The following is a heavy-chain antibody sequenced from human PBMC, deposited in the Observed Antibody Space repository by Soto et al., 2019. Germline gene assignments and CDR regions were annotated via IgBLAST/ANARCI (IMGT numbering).Heavy chain of an antibody. J-gene: IGHJ4*02. CDR3: ASQNIVATLTWNFDY. D-gene: IGHD5-12*01. CDR2: INSDGSST. CDR1: GFTFSSYW. Sequence: EVQLVESGGGLVQPGGSLRLFCAASGFTFSSYWMHWVRQAPGKGLVWVSRINSDGSSTSYADSVKGRFTISRDNAKNTLYLQMNSLRAEDTAVYYCASQNIVATLTWNFDYWGQGTLVTVSS. V-gene: IGHV3-74*01.